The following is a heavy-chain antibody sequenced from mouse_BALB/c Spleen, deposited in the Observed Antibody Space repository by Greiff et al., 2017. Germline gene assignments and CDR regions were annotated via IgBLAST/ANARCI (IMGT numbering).Heavy chain of an antibody. CDR3: ARDGVYGNLRFAY. D-gene: IGHD2-10*02. V-gene: IGHV2-6-7*01. CDR1: GFSLTGYG. CDR2: IWGDGST. Sequence: VQGVESGPGLVAPSQSLSLTCTVSGFSLTGYGVTWVRQPPGKGLAWLGMIWGDGSTDYNSALKSSLSISKDNSKSQVVLKMNSLQTDDTARYYCARDGVYGNLRFAYWGQGTLVTVSA. J-gene: IGHJ3*01.